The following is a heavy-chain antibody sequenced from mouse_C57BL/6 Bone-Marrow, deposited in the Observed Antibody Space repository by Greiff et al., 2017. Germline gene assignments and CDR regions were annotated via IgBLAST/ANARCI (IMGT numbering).Heavy chain of an antibody. CDR3: SQNGRWLLLFAY. CDR2: IWWDYDK. V-gene: IGHV8-8*01. J-gene: IGHJ3*01. Sequence: QVTLKVSGPGLLQPSQSLSLTCSFSGFSLTTFCMGVGWLRQPSGKGLEWVAPIWWDYDKYYNPALKSPLTISKDTSKHQLILKTANVDAADTATCDGSQNGRWLLLFAYWGQGTLVTVSA. D-gene: IGHD2-3*01. CDR1: GFSLTTFCMG.